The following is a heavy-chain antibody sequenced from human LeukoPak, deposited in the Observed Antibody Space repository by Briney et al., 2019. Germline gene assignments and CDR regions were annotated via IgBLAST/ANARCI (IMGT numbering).Heavy chain of an antibody. J-gene: IGHJ3*02. CDR3: ARDGITGTTFAFDI. Sequence: GGSLRLSCAASGFTFSSYWMSWVRKAQGKGLEWVANIKQDGSEKYYVDSVKGRFTISRDNAKNSLYLQMNSLRAEDTAVYYCARDGITGTTFAFDIWGQGTMVTVSS. V-gene: IGHV3-7*01. CDR2: IKQDGSEK. D-gene: IGHD1-20*01. CDR1: GFTFSSYW.